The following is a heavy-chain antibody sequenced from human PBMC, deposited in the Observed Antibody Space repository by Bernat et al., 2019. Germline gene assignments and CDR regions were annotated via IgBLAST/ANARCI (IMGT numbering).Heavy chain of an antibody. CDR1: GGSFSGYF. V-gene: IGHV4-34*01. D-gene: IGHD5-18*01. CDR2: INHSGSS. CDR3: ATSPTNTAIDVA. Sequence: QVQLQQWGAGLLKPSETLSLTCAVYGGSFSGYFWSWIRQPPGKGLEWIGEINHSGSSNYNPSLKSRVTISVDTSKNQISLKMSSVTAADTAMYFCATSPTNTAIDVAWGQGTLVTVSS. J-gene: IGHJ5*02.